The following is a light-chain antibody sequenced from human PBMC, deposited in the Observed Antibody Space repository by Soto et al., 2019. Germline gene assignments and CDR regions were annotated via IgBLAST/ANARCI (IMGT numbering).Light chain of an antibody. V-gene: IGKV3-15*01. Sequence: DIVLTHSPATLSLSPGKRATLSCRASQSVSSNLAWYQQKPGQAPRLLIYGASTRATGIPARFSGSGSGTEFTLTISSLQSEDFAVYYCQQYNNWPRTFGQGTKVDIK. J-gene: IGKJ1*01. CDR3: QQYNNWPRT. CDR1: QSVSSN. CDR2: GAS.